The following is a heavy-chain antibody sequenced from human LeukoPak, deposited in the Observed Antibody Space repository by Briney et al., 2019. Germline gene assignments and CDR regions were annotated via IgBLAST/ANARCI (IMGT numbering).Heavy chain of an antibody. J-gene: IGHJ4*02. CDR1: GFTFSSSS. CDR3: AKAKVGATLDY. D-gene: IGHD1-26*01. Sequence: PGGSLRLSCAASGFTFSSSSMSWVRQAPGKGLEWVSVIGDSGGSTYYADSVQGRFTISRDNSKNTLYLQMNSLRAEDTAVYYCAKAKVGATLDYWGQGTLVTVSS. V-gene: IGHV3-23*01. CDR2: IGDSGGST.